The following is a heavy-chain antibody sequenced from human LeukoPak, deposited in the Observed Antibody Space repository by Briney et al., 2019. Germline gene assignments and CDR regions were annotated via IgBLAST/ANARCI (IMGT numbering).Heavy chain of an antibody. J-gene: IGHJ1*01. CDR2: IYYSGST. CDR3: ARGEYYYGSGSYFQH. Sequence: SETLSLTCTVSGGSISSSSYYWGWIRQPPGKGLEWIGSIYYSGSTYYNPTLKSRVTISVDTSKNQFSLKLSSVTAADTAVYYCARGEYYYGSGSYFQHWGQGSLVTVSS. CDR1: GGSISSSSYY. V-gene: IGHV4-39*07. D-gene: IGHD3-10*01.